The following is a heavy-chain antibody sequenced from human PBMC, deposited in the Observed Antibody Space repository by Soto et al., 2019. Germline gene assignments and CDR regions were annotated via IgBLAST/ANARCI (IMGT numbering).Heavy chain of an antibody. CDR2: ITGSTGTT. CDR3: AKDTSSSPYYMDV. V-gene: IGHV3-23*01. D-gene: IGHD2-2*01. CDR1: TFSHFA. J-gene: IGHJ6*03. Sequence: TFSHFAMSWVRHAPGKGLEWVSEITGSTGTTYYADSVRGRFIISRDNSQNTLHLQMNSLRPEDTAVYYCAKDTSSSPYYMDVWGKGTTVTVSS.